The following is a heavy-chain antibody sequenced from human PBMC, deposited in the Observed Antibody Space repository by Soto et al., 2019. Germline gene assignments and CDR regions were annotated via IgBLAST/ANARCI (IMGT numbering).Heavy chain of an antibody. CDR1: GFTFSSYG. Sequence: GGSLRLSCAASGFTFSSYGMHWVRQAPGKGLEWVAVIWYDGSNKYYADSVKGRFTISRDNSKNTLYLQMNSLRAEDTAVYYCARDSAIRAAIFDYWGQGTLVTVSP. CDR3: ARDSAIRAAIFDY. V-gene: IGHV3-33*01. D-gene: IGHD2-2*02. J-gene: IGHJ4*02. CDR2: IWYDGSNK.